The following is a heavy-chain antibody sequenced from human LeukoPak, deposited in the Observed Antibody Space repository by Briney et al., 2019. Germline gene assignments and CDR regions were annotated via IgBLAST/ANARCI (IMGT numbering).Heavy chain of an antibody. D-gene: IGHD3-10*01. J-gene: IGHJ4*02. CDR3: AKEHYGSGMTTFDY. Sequence: GGSLRLSCAASGFTFSSYAMSWVRQAPGKGLEWVSGISGSGGNTYYPDSVRGRFTISRDNSKNTLSLQMNSLRAEDTAVYYCAKEHYGSGMTTFDYWGQGTLVTVSS. CDR1: GFTFSSYA. CDR2: ISGSGGNT. V-gene: IGHV3-23*01.